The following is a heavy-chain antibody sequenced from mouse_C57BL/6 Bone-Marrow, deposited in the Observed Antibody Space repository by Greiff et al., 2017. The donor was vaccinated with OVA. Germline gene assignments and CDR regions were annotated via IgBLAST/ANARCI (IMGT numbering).Heavy chain of an antibody. Sequence: EVQGVESGGGLVKPGGSLKLSCAASGFTFSSYAMSWVRQTPEKRLVWVATISDGGSYTYYPANVKGRFTISRDNAKNNLYLQMSHLKSEDTAMYYCGTVVARGYAMDYWGQGTSVTVSS. D-gene: IGHD1-1*01. V-gene: IGHV5-4*01. J-gene: IGHJ4*01. CDR1: GFTFSSYA. CDR2: ISDGGSYT. CDR3: GTVVARGYAMDY.